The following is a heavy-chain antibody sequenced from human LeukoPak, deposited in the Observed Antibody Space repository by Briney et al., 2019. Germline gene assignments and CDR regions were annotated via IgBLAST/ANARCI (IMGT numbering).Heavy chain of an antibody. CDR2: FHHSGST. CDR1: GGSISSSNW. Sequence: SETLSLTCAVSGGSISSSNWWRWVRQPPGKGLEWIGEFHHSGSTNYNPSLKSRVTISVDKSKDQFSLKLSSVTAADTAVYYCARNGYSGYGFDYWGQGTLVTVSS. D-gene: IGHD5-12*01. V-gene: IGHV4-4*02. CDR3: ARNGYSGYGFDY. J-gene: IGHJ4*02.